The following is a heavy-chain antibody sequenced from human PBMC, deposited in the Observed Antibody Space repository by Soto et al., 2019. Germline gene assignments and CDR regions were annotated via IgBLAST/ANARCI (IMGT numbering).Heavy chain of an antibody. CDR2: IKQDGSEK. CDR1: GFTFSSYW. Sequence: GGSLRLSCAASGFTFSSYWMSWVRQAPGKGLEWVANIKQDGSEKYYVDSVKGRFTISRDNAKNSLYLQMNSLRAEVTAVYYCARVPYDFWSGYYPTYNWFDPWGQGTLVTVSS. CDR3: ARVPYDFWSGYYPTYNWFDP. V-gene: IGHV3-7*05. D-gene: IGHD3-3*01. J-gene: IGHJ5*02.